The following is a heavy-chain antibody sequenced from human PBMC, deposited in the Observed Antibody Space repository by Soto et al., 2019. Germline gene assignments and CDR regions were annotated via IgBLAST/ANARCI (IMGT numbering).Heavy chain of an antibody. V-gene: IGHV3-48*01. CDR3: ARDQLYYNDISGRPLNAFDV. CDR1: GFPFSSYS. CDR2: ISSSSSTI. D-gene: IGHD3-22*01. J-gene: IGHJ3*01. Sequence: PGGSLRLSCAASGFPFSSYSMNWVRQAPGKGLEWVSYISSSSSTIYYADSVKGRFTISRDNAKNSLYLQMNSLRAEDTAVYYCARDQLYYNDISGRPLNAFDVWGQGTMVTVSS.